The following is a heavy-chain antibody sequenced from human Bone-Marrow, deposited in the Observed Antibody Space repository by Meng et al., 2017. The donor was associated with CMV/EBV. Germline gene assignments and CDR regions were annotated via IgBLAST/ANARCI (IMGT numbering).Heavy chain of an antibody. CDR2: IYYSGST. D-gene: IGHD3-16*01. Sequence: SETLSLTCTVSGGSVNSDSFYWSWIRQPPGKGLEWIGYIYYSGSTNYNPSLKSRVTISVDTSKNQFSLKLSSVTAADTAVYYCARDYDGGGMGWFDPWGQGTLVTVSS. J-gene: IGHJ5*02. V-gene: IGHV4-61*01. CDR1: GGSVNSDSFY. CDR3: ARDYDGGGMGWFDP.